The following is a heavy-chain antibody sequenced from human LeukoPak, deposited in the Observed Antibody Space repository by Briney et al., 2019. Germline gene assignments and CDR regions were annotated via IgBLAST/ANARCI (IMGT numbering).Heavy chain of an antibody. Sequence: GGSLRLSCAASGFTFSNYAMSWVRQAPGKGLEWVSTINDRGIATYYADSVKGRFTISRDNSKNTLYLQMNSLRAEDTAVYYCAKDLEYYYDSSGYCCFDYWGQGTLVTVSS. J-gene: IGHJ4*02. D-gene: IGHD3-22*01. CDR1: GFTFSNYA. CDR3: AKDLEYYYDSSGYCCFDY. CDR2: INDRGIAT. V-gene: IGHV3-23*01.